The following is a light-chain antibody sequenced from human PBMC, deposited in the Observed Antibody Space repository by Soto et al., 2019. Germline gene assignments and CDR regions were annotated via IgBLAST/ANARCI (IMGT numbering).Light chain of an antibody. Sequence: QSALTQPASVSGPPGQSITISCTGTASDVGGYKYVSWYQHHPGRAPKLIIYEVSNRPSGVSNRFSGSKSGNTASLTISGLQTEDEADYYCTSYTSTSTPLYVFGTGTKLTVL. CDR1: ASDVGGYKY. CDR2: EVS. CDR3: TSYTSTSTPLYV. V-gene: IGLV2-14*01. J-gene: IGLJ1*01.